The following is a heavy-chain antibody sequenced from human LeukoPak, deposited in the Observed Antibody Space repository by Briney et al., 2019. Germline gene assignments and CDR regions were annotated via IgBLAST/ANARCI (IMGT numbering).Heavy chain of an antibody. CDR3: AKGGTTWTIDY. Sequence: TGGSLRLSCAASGFTFSSYGMHWVRQAPGKGLEWVAFIRYDGDNKYYADSVKGRFTISRDNSKDTLYLQMNSLRAEDTAVYYCAKGGTTWTIDYWGQGTLVTVSS. J-gene: IGHJ4*02. V-gene: IGHV3-30*02. CDR1: GFTFSSYG. CDR2: IRYDGDNK. D-gene: IGHD2-2*01.